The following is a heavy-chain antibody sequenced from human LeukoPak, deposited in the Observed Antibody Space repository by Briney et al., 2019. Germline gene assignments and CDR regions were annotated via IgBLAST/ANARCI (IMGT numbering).Heavy chain of an antibody. Sequence: GGSLRLSCVASGFTFSTYAMSWVRQAPGKGPEWVSGISGSGDNIYYTDSAKGRFTISRDNSKNTLYVQMNSLRVEDTAVYYCVKSGSGWYLEYWGQGTLVTVSS. CDR1: GFTFSTYA. CDR3: VKSGSGWYLEY. J-gene: IGHJ4*02. V-gene: IGHV3-23*01. D-gene: IGHD6-19*01. CDR2: ISGSGDNI.